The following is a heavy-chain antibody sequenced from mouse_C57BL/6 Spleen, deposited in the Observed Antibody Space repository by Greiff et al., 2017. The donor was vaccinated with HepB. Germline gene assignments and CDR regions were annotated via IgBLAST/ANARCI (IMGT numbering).Heavy chain of an antibody. J-gene: IGHJ3*01. CDR1: GYAFSSYW. CDR2: IYPGDGDT. CDR3: ARLGTTVVATRSWFAY. D-gene: IGHD1-1*01. V-gene: IGHV1-80*01. Sequence: QVQLQQSGAELVKPGASVKISCKASGYAFSSYWMNWVKQRPGKGLEWIGQIYPGDGDTNYNGKFKGKATLTADKSSSTAYMQLSSLTSEDSAVYFCARLGTTVVATRSWFAYWGQGTLVTVAA.